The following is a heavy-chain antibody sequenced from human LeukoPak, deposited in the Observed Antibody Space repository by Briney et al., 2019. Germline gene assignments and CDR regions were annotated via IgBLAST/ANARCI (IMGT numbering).Heavy chain of an antibody. CDR2: MNPNSGNT. CDR3: ARALFRQRITFGGVIGY. CDR1: GYTFTSYD. V-gene: IGHV1-8*03. Sequence: ASVKVSCKASGYTFTSYDINWVRQATGQGLEWMGWMNPNSGNTGYAQKFQGRVTITRNTSISTAYMELSSLRSEDTAVYYCARALFRQRITFGGVIGYWGQGTLVTVSS. J-gene: IGHJ4*02. D-gene: IGHD3-16*01.